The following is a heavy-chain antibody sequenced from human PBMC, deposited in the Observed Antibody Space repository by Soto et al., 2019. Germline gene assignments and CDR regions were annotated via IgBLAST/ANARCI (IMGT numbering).Heavy chain of an antibody. CDR1: GFTFSSYA. J-gene: IGHJ4*02. D-gene: IGHD3-3*01. V-gene: IGHV3-30-3*01. Sequence: RLSCAASGFTFSSYAMHWVRQAPGKGLEWVAVISYDGSNKYYADSVKGRFTISRDNSKNTLYLQMNSLRAEDTAVYYCARDPYPSYDFAYGPGLWGQGTLVTVSS. CDR2: ISYDGSNK. CDR3: ARDPYPSYDFAYGPGL.